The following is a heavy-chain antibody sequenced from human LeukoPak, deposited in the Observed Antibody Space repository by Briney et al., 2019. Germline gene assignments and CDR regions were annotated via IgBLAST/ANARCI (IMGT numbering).Heavy chain of an antibody. J-gene: IGHJ4*02. Sequence: PGGSLRLSCAASGFTFSSYAMHWVRQAPGKGLEWVAVISYDGSNKYYADSVKGRFTISRDNSKNTLYLQINSLRAEDTAVYYCARDRGVDYWGQGTLVTVSS. V-gene: IGHV3-30-3*01. D-gene: IGHD3-10*01. CDR2: ISYDGSNK. CDR3: ARDRGVDY. CDR1: GFTFSSYA.